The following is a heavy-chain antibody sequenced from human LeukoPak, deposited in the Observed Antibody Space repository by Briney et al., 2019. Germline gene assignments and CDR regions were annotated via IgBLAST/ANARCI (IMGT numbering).Heavy chain of an antibody. V-gene: IGHV3-30*18. J-gene: IGHJ4*02. CDR3: AKGLWFGTFDY. Sequence: GGSLRLSCAASGFTFSTFGMHWVRQAPGKGLEWVAVISYDGNSKFYADSVKGRFTISRDNSKNTVFLQMNSLRAEDTAVYYCAKGLWFGTFDYWGQGTLVTVSS. CDR2: ISYDGNSK. CDR1: GFTFSTFG. D-gene: IGHD3-10*01.